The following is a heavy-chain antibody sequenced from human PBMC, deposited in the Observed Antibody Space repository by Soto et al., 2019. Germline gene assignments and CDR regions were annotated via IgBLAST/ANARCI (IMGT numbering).Heavy chain of an antibody. CDR2: XXYXXSX. CDR1: GGSISSYY. V-gene: IGHV4-59*01. D-gene: IGHD6-13*01. J-gene: IGHJ4*02. CDR3: ARYRREAVAGYTLDN. Sequence: ETLSLTCTVSGGSISSYYCSWIRQPPGKGLEWXGYXXYXXSXXXXXSXXXRVTISVDTSKSQFSLKVNYMTAADTAVYYCARYRREAVAGYTLDNWGQGILVTVSS.